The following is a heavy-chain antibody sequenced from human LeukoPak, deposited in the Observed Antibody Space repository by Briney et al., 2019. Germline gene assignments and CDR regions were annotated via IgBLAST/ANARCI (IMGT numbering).Heavy chain of an antibody. Sequence: PGRSLRLSCAASGFSFGSYAMHWVRQAPGKGLEWVALISYEGSHKNYTGSVKGRFIISRDNSKNTLYLQMNSLRSEDTAVYYCARAGYNWNDGDYYYGMDVWGQGTTVTVSS. J-gene: IGHJ6*02. CDR2: ISYEGSHK. CDR3: ARAGYNWNDGDYYYGMDV. D-gene: IGHD1-1*01. CDR1: GFSFGSYA. V-gene: IGHV3-30*04.